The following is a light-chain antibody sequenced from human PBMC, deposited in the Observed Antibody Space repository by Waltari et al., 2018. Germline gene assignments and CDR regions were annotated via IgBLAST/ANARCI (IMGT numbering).Light chain of an antibody. CDR3: SSYIDSSTLEL. J-gene: IGLJ2*01. V-gene: IGLV2-14*03. Sequence: QSALTQPASVSGSPGQSITISCTGTSSDVGDYNYVSWYQQPPGQAPKLMIYDVSNRPSGVSNRFSGSKSGNTASLTISGLQAEDEADYYCSSYIDSSTLELFGGGTSLTVL. CDR1: SSDVGDYNY. CDR2: DVS.